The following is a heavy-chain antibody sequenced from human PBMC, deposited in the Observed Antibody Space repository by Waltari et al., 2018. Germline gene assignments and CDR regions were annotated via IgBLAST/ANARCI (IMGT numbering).Heavy chain of an antibody. V-gene: IGHV4-34*01. Sequence: QVQLHQWGAGQLKPSETLSLTCAVSGESFLGYFWCWIRQSPGKGLEWLGAIHYSGSTTYNPTLASRLSLSVDTTKKQFSLRLTSVTAADAALYFCARFGEVPPNYFFDYWGQGTLVTVSS. CDR2: IHYSGST. CDR3: ARFGEVPPNYFFDY. CDR1: GESFLGYF. D-gene: IGHD2-21*01. J-gene: IGHJ4*01.